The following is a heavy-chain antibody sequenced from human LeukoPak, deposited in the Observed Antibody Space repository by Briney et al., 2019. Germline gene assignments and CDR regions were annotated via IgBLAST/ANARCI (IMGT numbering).Heavy chain of an antibody. V-gene: IGHV3-21*01. Sequence: GGSLRLSCAASGFTFSSYRMNWVRQAPGKELEWVSSISSSSSYIYYADSVKGRFTISRDNAKNSLYLQMNSLRAEDTAVYYCARGGGAVGNDYWGQGTLVTVSS. CDR1: GFTFSSYR. CDR3: ARGGGAVGNDY. D-gene: IGHD3-16*01. CDR2: ISSSSSYI. J-gene: IGHJ4*02.